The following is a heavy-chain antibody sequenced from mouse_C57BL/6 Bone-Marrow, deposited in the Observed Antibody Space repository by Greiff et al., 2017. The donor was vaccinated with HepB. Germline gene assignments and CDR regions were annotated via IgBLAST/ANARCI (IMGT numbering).Heavy chain of an antibody. CDR1: GYTFTSYG. CDR2: IYPRSGNT. D-gene: IGHD1-1*01. V-gene: IGHV1-81*01. CDR3: AREDYYGSRWDFDY. Sequence: VQLQQSGAELARPGASVKLSCKASGYTFTSYGISWVKQRTGQGLEWIGEIYPRSGNTYYNEKFKGKATLTADKSSSTAYMELRSLTSEDSAVYFCAREDYYGSRWDFDYWGQGTTLTVSS. J-gene: IGHJ2*01.